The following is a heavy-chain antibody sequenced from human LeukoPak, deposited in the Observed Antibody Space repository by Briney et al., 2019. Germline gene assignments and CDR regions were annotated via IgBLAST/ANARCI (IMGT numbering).Heavy chain of an antibody. CDR2: IKQDGSEK. CDR1: GFTFSSHW. D-gene: IGHD6-13*01. CDR3: ARDSTLAN. V-gene: IGHV3-7*01. Sequence: GESLRLSCAASGFTFSSHWMSWVRQALGKGLEWVAKIKQDGSEKYYVDSVKGRFTISRDNAENSLYLQMTSLRAEDTAVYYCARDSTLANWGQGILVTVSS. J-gene: IGHJ4*02.